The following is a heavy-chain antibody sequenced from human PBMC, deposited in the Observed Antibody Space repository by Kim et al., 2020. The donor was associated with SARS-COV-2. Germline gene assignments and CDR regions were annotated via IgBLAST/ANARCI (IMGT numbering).Heavy chain of an antibody. D-gene: IGHD6-13*01. CDR2: IGGSGAIK. J-gene: IGHJ4*02. V-gene: IGHV3-23*01. CDR3: AQATSGWLRGLEN. CDR1: GFTFNNYA. Sequence: GGSLRLSCAAAGFTFNNYAMNWVRQAPGKGLELVSSIGGSGAIKYSADSVKGRLTISRDTSTNTLYLQMNSMSADDTAVSYCAQATSGWLRGLENWGQAT.